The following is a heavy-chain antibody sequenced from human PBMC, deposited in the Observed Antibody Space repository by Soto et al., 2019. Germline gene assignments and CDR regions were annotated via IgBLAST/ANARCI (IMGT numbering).Heavy chain of an antibody. CDR3: AGLYPYESSGYHLNY. J-gene: IGHJ4*02. Sequence: SETLSLTCTVSGGSISNSNSYGGWIRQPPGKGLEWIGSVSYTGSTYYSPSLKSRVTISVDTSKNQFSLKLRSVTAADTAVFYCAGLYPYESSGYHLNYWGQGALVTVSS. CDR1: GGSISNSNSY. V-gene: IGHV4-39*01. D-gene: IGHD3-22*01. CDR2: VSYTGST.